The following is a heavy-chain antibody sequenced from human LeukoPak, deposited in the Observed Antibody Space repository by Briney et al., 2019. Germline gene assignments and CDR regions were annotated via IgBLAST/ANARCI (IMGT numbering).Heavy chain of an antibody. CDR2: INPNSGGT. CDR1: GYTFTGYY. J-gene: IGHJ4*02. D-gene: IGHD5-18*01. V-gene: IGHV1-2*02. CDR3: ARDTGRYSYGYDSMDY. Sequence: ASVKVSCKASGYTFTGYYMHWVRQAPGQGLEWMGWINPNSGGTNYAQKFQGRVTMTRDTSISTAYMELSRLRSDDTAVYYCARDTGRYSYGYDSMDYWGQGTLVTVSS.